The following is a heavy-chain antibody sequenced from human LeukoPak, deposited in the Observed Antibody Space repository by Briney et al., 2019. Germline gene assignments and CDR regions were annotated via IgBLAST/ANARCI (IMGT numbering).Heavy chain of an antibody. V-gene: IGHV3-7*01. Sequence: GRSLRLSCAASGFTLGSYWMSWVRQAPGKGLEWVAKIKKDGREKYYVDSVKSRFTISRDNDKNSLNLQMNSLRAEDSAVYSCARGSPKDAFDIWGQGTMVTVSS. CDR3: ARGSPKDAFDI. CDR1: GFTLGSYW. CDR2: IKKDGREK. J-gene: IGHJ3*02.